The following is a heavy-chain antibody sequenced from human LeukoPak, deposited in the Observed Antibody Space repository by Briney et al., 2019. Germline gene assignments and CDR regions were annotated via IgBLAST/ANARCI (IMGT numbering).Heavy chain of an antibody. Sequence: PSETLSLTCAVYGGSFSGYYWSWIRQPPGKGLEWIGRIYTSGSTNYNPSLASRVTMSVDTSKNQFSLKLSSVTAADTAVYYCARGAYCSSSSCYPYYFDYWGQGTLVTVSS. D-gene: IGHD2-2*01. CDR3: ARGAYCSSSSCYPYYFDY. V-gene: IGHV4-59*10. CDR2: IYTSGST. J-gene: IGHJ4*02. CDR1: GGSFSGYY.